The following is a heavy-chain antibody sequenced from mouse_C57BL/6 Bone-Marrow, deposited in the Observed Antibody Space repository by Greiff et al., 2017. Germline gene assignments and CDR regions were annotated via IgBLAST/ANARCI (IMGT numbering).Heavy chain of an antibody. CDR1: GYTFTSYW. CDR2: LDPSDSYT. Sequence: QVQLQQPGAELVMPGASVKLSCKASGYTFTSYWMHWVKQRPGQGLEWIGELDPSDSYTNYNQKFKGKSTLTVDKSSSTAYMQRSSLTSEGSAVYYCARWYYGSKGYWGEDTTLTVSS. V-gene: IGHV1-69*01. CDR3: ARWYYGSKGY. J-gene: IGHJ2*01. D-gene: IGHD1-1*01.